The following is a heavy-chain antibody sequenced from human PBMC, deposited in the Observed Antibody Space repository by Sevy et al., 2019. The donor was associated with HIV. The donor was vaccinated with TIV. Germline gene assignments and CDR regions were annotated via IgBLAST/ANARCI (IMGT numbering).Heavy chain of an antibody. V-gene: IGHV3-48*03. CDR1: GFTFSSYE. Sequence: GGSLRLSCAASGFTFSSYEMNWVRQAPGKGLEWISYISNSGTAMYYSDSVRGRFTISRDNARRSLYLQMNSLRAEDMAVYYCARDLPPSATTVPHFDCWGQGTLVTVSS. CDR3: ARDLPPSATTVPHFDC. D-gene: IGHD4-17*01. CDR2: ISNSGTAM. J-gene: IGHJ4*02.